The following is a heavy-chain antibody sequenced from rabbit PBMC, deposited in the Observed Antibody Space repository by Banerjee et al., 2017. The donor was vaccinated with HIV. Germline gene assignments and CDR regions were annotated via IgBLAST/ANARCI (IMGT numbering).Heavy chain of an antibody. Sequence: QSLEESGGDLVKPGASLTLTCTASGFSFSSGYWISWVRQAPGKGLEWIAYIYAGTGSTWYASWAKGRFTISKTSSTTVTLQMTSLTAADTATYFCVRDSGGWGADLWGQGTLVTVS. CDR3: VRDSGGWGADL. D-gene: IGHD4-1*01. CDR1: GFSFSSGYW. V-gene: IGHV1S40*01. J-gene: IGHJ3*01. CDR2: IYAGTGST.